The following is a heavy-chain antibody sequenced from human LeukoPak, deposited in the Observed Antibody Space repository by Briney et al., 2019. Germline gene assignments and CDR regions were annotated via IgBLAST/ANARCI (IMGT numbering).Heavy chain of an antibody. CDR3: AKNSMVRGVITRTIVDY. CDR2: ISGSGGST. V-gene: IGHV3-23*01. D-gene: IGHD3-10*01. CDR1: GFTFSSYA. J-gene: IGHJ4*02. Sequence: PGGSLRLSCAASGFTFSSYAMSWVRQAPGKGLGWVSAISGSGGSTYYADYVKGRFTISRDNSKNTLYLQMNSLRAEDTAVYYCAKNSMVRGVITRTIVDYWGQGTLVTVSS.